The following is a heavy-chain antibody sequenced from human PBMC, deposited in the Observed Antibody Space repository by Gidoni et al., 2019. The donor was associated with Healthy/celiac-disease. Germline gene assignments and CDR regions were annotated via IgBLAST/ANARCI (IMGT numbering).Heavy chain of an antibody. CDR3: ARDRRAKVRWFDP. V-gene: IGHV4-39*07. CDR1: GGSISSSSYY. Sequence: QLQLQESGPGLVKPSETLSPPCTVSGGSISSSSYYWGWIRQPPGKGLEWIGSIYYSGSTYYNPSLKSRVTISVDTSKNQFSLKLSSVTAADTAVYHCARDRRAKVRWFDPWGQGTLVTVSS. CDR2: IYYSGST. J-gene: IGHJ5*02.